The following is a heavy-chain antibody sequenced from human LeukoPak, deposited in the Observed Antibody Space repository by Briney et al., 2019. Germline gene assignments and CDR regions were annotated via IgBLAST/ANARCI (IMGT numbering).Heavy chain of an antibody. CDR2: INHSGST. CDR1: GGSFSGYY. V-gene: IGHV4-34*01. Sequence: SETLSLTCAVYGGSFSGYYWSWIRQPPGKGLEWIGEINHSGSTNYNPSLKSRVTISVDTSKNQFSLKLSSVTAADTAVYYCARLESYTTVVTPVGSCAFDIWGQGTMVTVSS. CDR3: ARLESYTTVVTPVGSCAFDI. D-gene: IGHD4-23*01. J-gene: IGHJ3*02.